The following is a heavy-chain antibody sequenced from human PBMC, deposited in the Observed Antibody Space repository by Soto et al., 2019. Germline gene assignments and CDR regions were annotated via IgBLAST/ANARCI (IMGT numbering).Heavy chain of an antibody. CDR2: IIPIFGTA. CDR3: ARDLRQVPIFGVVIMPEIYYYYGMDV. CDR1: GGTFSSYA. Sequence: GASVKVSCKASGGTFSSYAISGVRQAPGQGLEWMGGIIPIFGTANYAQKFQGRVTITADESTSTAYMELSSLRSEDTAVYYCARDLRQVPIFGVVIMPEIYYYYGMDVWGQGTTVTVSS. D-gene: IGHD3-3*01. V-gene: IGHV1-69*13. J-gene: IGHJ6*02.